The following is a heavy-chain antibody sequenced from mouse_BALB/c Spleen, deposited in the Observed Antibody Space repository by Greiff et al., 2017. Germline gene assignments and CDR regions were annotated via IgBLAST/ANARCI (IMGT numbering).Heavy chain of an antibody. J-gene: IGHJ2*01. D-gene: IGHD6-1*01. V-gene: IGHV5-6-5*01. CDR3: AIGASIPYYFDY. CDR2: ISSGGST. Sequence: EVQLQESGGGLVKPGGSLKLSCAASGFTFSSYAMSWVRQTPEKRLEWVASISSGGSTYYPDSVKGRFTISRANAMNILDLQMSSLRSEDTAVYYGAIGASIPYYFDYWGQGTTLTVSS. CDR1: GFTFSSYA.